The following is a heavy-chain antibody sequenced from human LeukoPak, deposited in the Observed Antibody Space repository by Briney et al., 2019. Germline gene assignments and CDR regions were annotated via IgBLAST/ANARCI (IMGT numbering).Heavy chain of an antibody. Sequence: PSQTLSLTCAVSGGSISTIGYSWSWIRRPPGKGLEWIGYIFPTGSTSYSPSLKSRVTISLDRSKNLFSMTLNSVTAAGTAVYYCARMAGRTLDHWGQGTLVTVSS. CDR3: ARMAGRTLDH. CDR2: IFPTGST. J-gene: IGHJ4*02. CDR1: GGSISTIGYS. D-gene: IGHD1-7*01. V-gene: IGHV4-30-2*01.